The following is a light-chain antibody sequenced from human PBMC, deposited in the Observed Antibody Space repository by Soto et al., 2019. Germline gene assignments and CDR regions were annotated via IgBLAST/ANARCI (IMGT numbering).Light chain of an antibody. CDR1: PSDVGGYNY. CDR2: DVS. J-gene: IGLJ1*01. Sequence: QSVLTQPRSVSGSPGQSVTISCTGTPSDVGGYNYVSWYQQHPGKAPKLIIYDVSKRPTGVPDRFSGSKSGVTASLTISGLRPEDEAEYHCCSYAGSYVFVFGSGTKATVL. V-gene: IGLV2-11*01. CDR3: CSYAGSYVFV.